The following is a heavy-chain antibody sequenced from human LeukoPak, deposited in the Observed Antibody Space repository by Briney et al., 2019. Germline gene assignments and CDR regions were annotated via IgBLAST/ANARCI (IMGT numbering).Heavy chain of an antibody. CDR1: GFTFSSYE. CDR2: ISSSSSTI. J-gene: IGHJ6*04. Sequence: GGSLRLSCAASGFTFSSYEMNWVRRAPGKGLEWVSYISSSSSTIYYADSLKGRFTISRDNAKNSLYLQMNSLRAEDTAVYYCAELDITMIGGVWGKGTTVTISS. D-gene: IGHD3-10*02. V-gene: IGHV3-48*03. CDR3: AELDITMIGGV.